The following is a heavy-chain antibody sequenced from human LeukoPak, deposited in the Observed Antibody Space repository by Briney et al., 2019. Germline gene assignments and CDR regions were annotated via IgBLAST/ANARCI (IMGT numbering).Heavy chain of an antibody. CDR1: GFTFRNYA. Sequence: GGSLRLXCADSGFTFRNYAMHWVRQAPGKVLEWVSLISGDGGSTYYADSVKGRFTISRDNSKNSLYLQMNSLRTEDTALYYFAKDKGDIGGNFDYWGQGTLVTVSS. CDR3: AKDKGDIGGNFDY. D-gene: IGHD2-15*01. V-gene: IGHV3-43*02. CDR2: ISGDGGST. J-gene: IGHJ4*02.